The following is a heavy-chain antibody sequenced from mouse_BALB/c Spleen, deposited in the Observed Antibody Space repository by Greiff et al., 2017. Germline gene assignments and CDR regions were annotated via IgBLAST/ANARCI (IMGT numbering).Heavy chain of an antibody. V-gene: IGHV2-9*02. CDR3: ARDRDSSGLSFAY. CDR1: GFSLTSYG. D-gene: IGHD3-2*01. Sequence: VQVVESGPGLVAPSQSLSITCTVSGFSLTSYGVHWVRQPPGKGLEWLGVIWAGGSTNYNSALMSRLSISKDNSKSQVFLKMNSLQTDDTAMYYCARDRDSSGLSFAYWGQGTLVTVSA. CDR2: IWAGGST. J-gene: IGHJ3*01.